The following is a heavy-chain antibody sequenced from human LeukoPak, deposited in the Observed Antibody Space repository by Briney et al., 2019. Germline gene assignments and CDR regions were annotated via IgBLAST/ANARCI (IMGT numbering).Heavy chain of an antibody. D-gene: IGHD5-24*01. V-gene: IGHV3-74*03. CDR3: GRDQLGDGYITDY. CDR2: IKSDGDGSDT. CDR1: GFSLSDYW. J-gene: IGHJ4*02. Sequence: GGSLRLSCAASGFSLSDYWMHWVRQAPGKGLVWVSRIKSDGDGSDTMHADSVKGRFTISRDNAKNTLYLQMNSLRAEDTAVYYCGRDQLGDGYITDYWGQGTPVTVSS.